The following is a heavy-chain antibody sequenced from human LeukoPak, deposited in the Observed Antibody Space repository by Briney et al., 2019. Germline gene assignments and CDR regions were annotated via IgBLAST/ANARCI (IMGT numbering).Heavy chain of an antibody. Sequence: GGSLRLSCAASGFTFSSYEMNWVRQAPGKGLEWVSYISSSGSTIYYADSVKGRFTISRDNAKNSLYLQMNSLRAEDTAVYYCARGWGPYYYDSSGAFDYWGQGTLVTVSS. CDR2: ISSSGSTI. CDR1: GFTFSSYE. V-gene: IGHV3-48*03. CDR3: ARGWGPYYYDSSGAFDY. J-gene: IGHJ4*02. D-gene: IGHD3-22*01.